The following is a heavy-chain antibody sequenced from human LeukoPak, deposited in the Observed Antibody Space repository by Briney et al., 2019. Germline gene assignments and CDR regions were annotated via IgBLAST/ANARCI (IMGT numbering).Heavy chain of an antibody. Sequence: ASVKVSCKASGYTFTSYDINWVRQAPGQGLEWMGWISAYNGNTNYAQKLQGRVTMTTDTSTSTAYMELRSLRSDDTAVYYCARAYDSSGYYQYFDYWGQGTLVTVSS. CDR2: ISAYNGNT. CDR1: GYTFTSYD. D-gene: IGHD3-22*01. CDR3: ARAYDSSGYYQYFDY. V-gene: IGHV1-18*01. J-gene: IGHJ4*02.